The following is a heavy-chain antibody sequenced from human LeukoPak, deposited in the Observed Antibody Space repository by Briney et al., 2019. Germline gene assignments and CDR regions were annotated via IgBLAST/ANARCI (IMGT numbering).Heavy chain of an antibody. V-gene: IGHV1-18*04. CDR2: ISAYNGNT. Sequence: ASVKVSCKASGYTFTGYYMHWVRQAPGQGLEWMGWISAYNGNTNYAQKLQGRVTMTTDTSTSTAYMELRSLRSDDTAVYYCARDRSSGWYDLFYWGQGTLVTVSS. CDR1: GYTFTGYY. J-gene: IGHJ4*02. CDR3: ARDRSSGWYDLFY. D-gene: IGHD6-19*01.